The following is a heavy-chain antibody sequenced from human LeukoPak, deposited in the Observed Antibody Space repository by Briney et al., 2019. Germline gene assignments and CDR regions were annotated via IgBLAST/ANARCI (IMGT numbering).Heavy chain of an antibody. D-gene: IGHD3-3*02. V-gene: IGHV1-18*01. CDR3: ARASSRRDDAGHLGDY. Sequence: ASVKVSCKASGYTFTSYGINWVRQAPGQGLEWMGWIRVYNGNTNYAQKLQGRVIMTTDTSTSTAYMDLRSLRSDDTAVYYCARASSRRDDAGHLGDYWGQGTLVTVSS. CDR2: IRVYNGNT. J-gene: IGHJ4*02. CDR1: GYTFTSYG.